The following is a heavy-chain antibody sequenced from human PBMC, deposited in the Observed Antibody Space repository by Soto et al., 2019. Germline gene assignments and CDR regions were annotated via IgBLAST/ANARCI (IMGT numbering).Heavy chain of an antibody. CDR2: ISGSDDST. J-gene: IGHJ4*02. Sequence: GGSLRLSCAASGFTFSSYAMSGVRQAPGKGLEWVSVISGSDDSTYYADSVKGRFTISRDNSKNTLYLQMNSLRAEDTAVYYCAKRSSSSTFDYWGQGTLVTVSS. CDR3: AKRSSSSTFDY. D-gene: IGHD6-6*01. CDR1: GFTFSSYA. V-gene: IGHV3-23*01.